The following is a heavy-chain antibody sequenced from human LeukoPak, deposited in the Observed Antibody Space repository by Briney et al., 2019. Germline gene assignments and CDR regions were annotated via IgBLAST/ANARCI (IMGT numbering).Heavy chain of an antibody. CDR3: ARGVGSSWLYYYYMDV. D-gene: IGHD6-13*01. J-gene: IGHJ6*03. Sequence: ASVKVSCKCSGYTFTSYDINWVRQAPGPGLEWMGWMNTNSGNTGYAQKFQGRVTITRNTAISTAYMELSSLRSEDTAVYYCARGVGSSWLYYYYMDVWGKGTTVTVSS. CDR1: GYTFTSYD. V-gene: IGHV1-8*03. CDR2: MNTNSGNT.